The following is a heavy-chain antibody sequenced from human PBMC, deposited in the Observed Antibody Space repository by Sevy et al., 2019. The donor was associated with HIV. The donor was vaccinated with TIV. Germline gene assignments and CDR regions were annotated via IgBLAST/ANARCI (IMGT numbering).Heavy chain of an antibody. Sequence: SETLSLTCAVSGGSISSGGYSWSWIRQPPGKGLEWIGYINHSGSTYYNPSLKRRVTISVDTSKNQFSLKLSSVTAAETAVDYCGGLSYGSGGYRARFDYWGQGTLVTVSS. CDR3: GGLSYGSGGYRARFDY. V-gene: IGHV4-30-2*01. CDR1: GGSISSGGYS. CDR2: INHSGST. D-gene: IGHD3-10*01. J-gene: IGHJ4*02.